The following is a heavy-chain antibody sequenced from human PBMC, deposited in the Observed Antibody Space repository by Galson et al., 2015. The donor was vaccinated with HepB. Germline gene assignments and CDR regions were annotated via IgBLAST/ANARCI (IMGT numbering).Heavy chain of an antibody. V-gene: IGHV6-1*01. CDR1: GDSVSSNSAA. Sequence: CAISGDSVSSNSAAWNWIRQSPSRGLEWLGRTYYRSKWYNNYAVSVKSRITINPDTSKNQFSLQLNSVTPEDTAVYYCARVKIEQWLVKGYYYYGMDVWGQGTTVTVSS. D-gene: IGHD6-19*01. CDR3: ARVKIEQWLVKGYYYYGMDV. CDR2: TYYRSKWYN. J-gene: IGHJ6*02.